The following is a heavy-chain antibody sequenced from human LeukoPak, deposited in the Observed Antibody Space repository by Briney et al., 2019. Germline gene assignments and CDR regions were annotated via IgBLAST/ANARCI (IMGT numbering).Heavy chain of an antibody. V-gene: IGHV1-2*02. Sequence: SVKVSCKASGYTFTGYNMHWVRQAPGQGLEGMGWMSPNSGDTKYPQKFQGRVTMTRDTSISTAYMELTGPTFDDTAVYYCASGLGRSWFDPWGQGTLVSVSS. CDR2: MSPNSGDT. CDR3: ASGLGRSWFDP. J-gene: IGHJ5*02. CDR1: GYTFTGYN. D-gene: IGHD3-16*01.